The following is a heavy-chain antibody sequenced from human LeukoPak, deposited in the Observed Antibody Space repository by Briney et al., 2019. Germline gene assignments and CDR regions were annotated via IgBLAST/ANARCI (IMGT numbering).Heavy chain of an antibody. CDR3: AKDRAVATIGGIDY. V-gene: IGHV1-2*02. CDR1: GYTFTGYY. CDR2: INPNSGGT. J-gene: IGHJ4*02. Sequence: ASVKVSCKASGYTFTGYYMHWVRQAPGQGLEWMGWINPNSGGTNYAQKLQGRVTMTTDTSTSTAYMELRSLRSDDTAVYYCAKDRAVATIGGIDYWGQGTLVTVSS. D-gene: IGHD5-12*01.